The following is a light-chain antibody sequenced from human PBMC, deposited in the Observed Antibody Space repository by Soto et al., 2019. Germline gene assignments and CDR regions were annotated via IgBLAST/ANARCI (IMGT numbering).Light chain of an antibody. J-gene: IGLJ1*01. V-gene: IGLV1-40*01. Sequence: QSVLTQPPSVSGAPGQRVTISCTGSSSNIGAGYDVYWYQQLPGTAAKLLIYGNNNRPSGVPDRFSGSKSGTSASLAITGLQSQDEADYYCQSYDSSLSGYVFGTGTKLTVL. CDR1: SSNIGAGYD. CDR2: GNN. CDR3: QSYDSSLSGYV.